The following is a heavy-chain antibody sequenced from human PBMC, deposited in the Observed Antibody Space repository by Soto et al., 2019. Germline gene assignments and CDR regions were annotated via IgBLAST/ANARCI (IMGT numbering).Heavy chain of an antibody. CDR3: ARAPPYDSSGYYYDLDAFDI. V-gene: IGHV4-59*01. CDR1: GGSISSYY. D-gene: IGHD3-22*01. Sequence: QVQLQESGPGLVKPSETLSLTCTVSGGSISSYYWSWIRQPPGKGLEWIGYIYYSGSTNYNPSLKSRVTISVDTSKNQFSLKLSSVTAADTAVYYCARAPPYDSSGYYYDLDAFDIWGQGTMVTVSS. J-gene: IGHJ3*02. CDR2: IYYSGST.